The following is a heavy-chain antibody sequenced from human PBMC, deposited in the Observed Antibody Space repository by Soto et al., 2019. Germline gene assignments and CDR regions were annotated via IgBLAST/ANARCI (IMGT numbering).Heavy chain of an antibody. D-gene: IGHD3-22*01. J-gene: IGHJ3*01. CDR2: FIPIFRTL. V-gene: IGHV1-69*01. CDR3: VRDRRIYYSDPHDEFVASDYEV. CDR1: GGIFCSHG. Sequence: QVQLIQSEAEVKKPGSSVRVSCTASGGIFCSHGFSWVRQAPGQRLEWVGGFIPIFRTLTYTEKFQARVRIAADESTNTVFLGLSRLTSEDTAVYYCVRDRRIYYSDPHDEFVASDYEVWGQGTMVSVSS.